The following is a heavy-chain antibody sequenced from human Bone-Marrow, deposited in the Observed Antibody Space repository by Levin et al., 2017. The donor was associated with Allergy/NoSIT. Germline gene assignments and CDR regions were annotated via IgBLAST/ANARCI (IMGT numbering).Heavy chain of an antibody. CDR2: IFHSGST. J-gene: IGHJ4*02. CDR3: ASTDYTEYFHYFDH. Sequence: SSQTLSLTCAVSGGSITSDGWWSWVRQPPGKGLEWIGEIFHSGSTNYNPSLTNRVTMSVDTSKNRFSLKVTSVTAADTAVYYCASTDYTEYFHYFDHWGQGSLFTVSA. CDR1: GGSITSDGW. V-gene: IGHV4-4*02. D-gene: IGHD4-11*01.